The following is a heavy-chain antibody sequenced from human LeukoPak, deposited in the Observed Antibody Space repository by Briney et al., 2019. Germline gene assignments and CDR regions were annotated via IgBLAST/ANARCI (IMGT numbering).Heavy chain of an antibody. CDR3: ARVAQYCSSTSCLGY. D-gene: IGHD2-2*01. CDR2: IIPIFGTA. Sequence: SVKVSCKASGGTFSSYAISWVRQAPGQGLEWMGGIIPIFGTANYAQKFQGRVTITTDESTSTAYMELSSLRAEDTAVYYCARVAQYCSSTSCLGYWGQGTLVTVSS. J-gene: IGHJ4*02. CDR1: GGTFSSYA. V-gene: IGHV1-69*05.